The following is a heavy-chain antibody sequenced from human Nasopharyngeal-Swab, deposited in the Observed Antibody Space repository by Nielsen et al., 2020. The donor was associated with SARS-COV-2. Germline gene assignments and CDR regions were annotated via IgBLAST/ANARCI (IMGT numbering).Heavy chain of an antibody. CDR3: ARAMIVVVINAFDI. J-gene: IGHJ3*02. CDR1: GGSISSGGYY. D-gene: IGHD3-22*01. CDR2: IYYSGST. Sequence: SETLPLTCTVSGGSISSGGYYWSWIRQHPGKGLEWIGYIYYSGSTYYNPSLKSRVTISVDTSKNQFSLKLSSVTAADTAVYYCARAMIVVVINAFDIWGQGTMVTVSS. V-gene: IGHV4-31*03.